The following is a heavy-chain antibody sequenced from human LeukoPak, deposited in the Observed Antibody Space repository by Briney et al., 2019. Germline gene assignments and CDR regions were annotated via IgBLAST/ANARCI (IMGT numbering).Heavy chain of an antibody. V-gene: IGHV3-11*06. D-gene: IGHD1-1*01. CDR3: ARVGATGTADY. CDR1: GFTFSDYY. CDR2: ISKSGSDT. J-gene: IGHJ4*02. Sequence: GGSLRLSCAAFGFTFSDYYMSWIRQAPGKGLEWVSYISKSGSDTNFAESVKGRFTISRDNAKNSLYLQMNRLRGEDTAVYYCARVGATGTADYWGQGTLVTVS.